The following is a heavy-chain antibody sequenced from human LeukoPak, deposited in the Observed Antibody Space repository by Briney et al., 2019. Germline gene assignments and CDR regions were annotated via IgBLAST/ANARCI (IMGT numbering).Heavy chain of an antibody. CDR1: GFTFSSYG. CDR2: IRYDGSNK. Sequence: GGSLRLSCAASGFTFSSYGMHWVRQAPGKGLDWVAFIRYDGSNKYYADSVKGRFTISRDNAKNTLYLQMNSLRAEDTAVYYCARDFMYTVNCAGCWGQGTLVTVSS. CDR3: ARDFMYTVNCAGC. V-gene: IGHV3-30*02. J-gene: IGHJ4*02. D-gene: IGHD2-2*02.